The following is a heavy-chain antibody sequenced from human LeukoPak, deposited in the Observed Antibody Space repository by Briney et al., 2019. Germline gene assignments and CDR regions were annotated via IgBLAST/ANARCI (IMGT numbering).Heavy chain of an antibody. V-gene: IGHV4-38-2*02. CDR3: ARDRVGQQLVGRKYYYYYMDV. CDR1: GYSINSGYY. D-gene: IGHD6-13*01. J-gene: IGHJ6*03. Sequence: SETLSLTCTVSGYSINSGYYWGWIRQPPGKGLEWIGSIYHSGGTYYNPSLKSRDTIPVDTPKNQFSLKLSSVTAADTAVYYCARDRVGQQLVGRKYYYYYMDVWGKGTTVTISS. CDR2: IYHSGGT.